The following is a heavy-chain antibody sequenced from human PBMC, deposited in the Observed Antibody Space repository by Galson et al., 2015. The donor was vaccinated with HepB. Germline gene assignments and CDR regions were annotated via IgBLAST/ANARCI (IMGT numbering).Heavy chain of an antibody. CDR1: GFTLSDSV. Sequence: SLRLSCAGSGFTLSDSVMHWVRQAPGKRLEYVSAISTNGHNIQYANSVKGRFSIFRDIPKNSLYLQMSSLREEDTAIYYCVKGKGWLLPDHWGQGTLVIVSS. CDR2: ISTNGHNI. J-gene: IGHJ5*02. CDR3: VKGKGWLLPDH. V-gene: IGHV3-64D*08. D-gene: IGHD2-15*01.